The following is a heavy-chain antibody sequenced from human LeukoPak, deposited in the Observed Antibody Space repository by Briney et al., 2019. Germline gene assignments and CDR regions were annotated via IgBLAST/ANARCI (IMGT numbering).Heavy chain of an antibody. Sequence: SVTLSLTCAVSGGSISSSNWWSWVRQPPGKGLEWIGEIYHSGSTNYNPSLKSRVTISVDKSKKQFSLKLSSVTAADTAVYYCAGSSGYIDAFDIWGQGTMVTVS. J-gene: IGHJ3*02. CDR2: IYHSGST. V-gene: IGHV4-4*02. CDR3: AGSSGYIDAFDI. D-gene: IGHD3-22*01. CDR1: GGSISSSNW.